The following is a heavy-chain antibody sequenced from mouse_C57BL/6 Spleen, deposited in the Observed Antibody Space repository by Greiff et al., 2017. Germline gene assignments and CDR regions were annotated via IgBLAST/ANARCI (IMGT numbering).Heavy chain of an antibody. CDR1: GFTFSSYA. CDR2: ISDGGSYT. D-gene: IGHD1-1*01. Sequence: EVKLQESGGGLVKPGGSLKLSCAASGFTFSSYAMSWVRQTPEKRLEWVATISDGGSYTYYPDNVKGRFTISRDNAKNNLYLQMSHLKSEDTAMYYCARDRSSYVKGYAMDYWGQGTSVTVSS. CDR3: ARDRSSYVKGYAMDY. V-gene: IGHV5-4*01. J-gene: IGHJ4*01.